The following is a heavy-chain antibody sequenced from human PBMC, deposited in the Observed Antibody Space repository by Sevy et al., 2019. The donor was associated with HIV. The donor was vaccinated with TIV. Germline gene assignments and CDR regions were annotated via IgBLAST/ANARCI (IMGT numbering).Heavy chain of an antibody. CDR1: GFTFSAYW. J-gene: IGHJ4*02. Sequence: GGSLRLSCAASGFTFSAYWMTWVRQAPGEGLEWVATMKQDGSEKYYVDSVKGRFTISRDNAQNSLYRQMNSLRAEDTALYYCVREGLGGFSYSLDYWGQGALVTVSS. CDR2: MKQDGSEK. V-gene: IGHV3-7*01. CDR3: VREGLGGFSYSLDY. D-gene: IGHD5-18*01.